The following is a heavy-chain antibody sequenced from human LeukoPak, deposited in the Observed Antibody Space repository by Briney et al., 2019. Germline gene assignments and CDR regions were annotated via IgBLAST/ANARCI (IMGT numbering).Heavy chain of an antibody. CDR1: GFTFDDYA. Sequence: PGGSLRLSCAASGFTFDDYAMHWVRQAPGKGLEWVSGISWNSGSIGYADSVKGRLTISRDNAKNSLYLQMNSLRAEDMALYYCAKDVEGAFDIWGQGTMVTVSS. CDR3: AKDVEGAFDI. CDR2: ISWNSGSI. V-gene: IGHV3-9*03. J-gene: IGHJ3*02.